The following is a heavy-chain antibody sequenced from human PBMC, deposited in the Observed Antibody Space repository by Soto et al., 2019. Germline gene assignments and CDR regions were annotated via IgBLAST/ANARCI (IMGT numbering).Heavy chain of an antibody. D-gene: IGHD3-10*01. CDR1: GDSVSSNSAA. J-gene: IGHJ6*02. CDR2: TYYRSKWYN. CDR3: AGEGSGSSYYCYGMDV. Sequence: SQTLSLTCAISGDSVSSNSAAWNWIRQSPSRGLEWLGGTYYRSKWYNDYAVSVKSRITINPDTSKNQFSLQLNSVTPEDTAVYYCAGEGSGSSYYCYGMDVWGQGTTVTVSS. V-gene: IGHV6-1*01.